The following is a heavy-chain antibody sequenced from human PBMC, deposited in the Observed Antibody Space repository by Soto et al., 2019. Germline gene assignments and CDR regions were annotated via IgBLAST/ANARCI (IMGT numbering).Heavy chain of an antibody. Sequence: GGSLRLSCAASGFTVSSNYMSWVRQAPGKGLEWVSVIYSGGSTYYADSVKGRFTISRDNSKNTLYLQMNSLRAGDTAVYYCARGSVECSSTSCYTSYYFDYWGQGTLVTVSS. V-gene: IGHV3-53*01. D-gene: IGHD2-2*02. CDR1: GFTVSSNY. J-gene: IGHJ4*02. CDR2: IYSGGST. CDR3: ARGSVECSSTSCYTSYYFDY.